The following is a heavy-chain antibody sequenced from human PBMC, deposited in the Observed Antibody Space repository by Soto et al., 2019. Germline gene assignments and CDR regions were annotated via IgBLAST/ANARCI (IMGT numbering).Heavy chain of an antibody. CDR2: INHSGST. D-gene: IGHD6-19*01. V-gene: IGHV4-34*01. CDR3: ARVEAVAGLDY. Sequence: QVQLQQWGAGLLKPSETLSLTCAVYGGSFSGYYWSWIRQPPGKGLEWNGEINHSGSTNYNPSLKSRVTISVDTSKNQFSLKLSSVTAADTAVYYCARVEAVAGLDYWGQGTLVTVSS. J-gene: IGHJ4*02. CDR1: GGSFSGYY.